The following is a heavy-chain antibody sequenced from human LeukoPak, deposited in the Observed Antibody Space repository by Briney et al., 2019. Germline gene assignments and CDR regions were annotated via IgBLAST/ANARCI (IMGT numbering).Heavy chain of an antibody. D-gene: IGHD3-22*01. CDR3: ARTYYCGNSGYYFDY. J-gene: IGHJ4*02. Sequence: PGGSLRLSCAASGFTFSRYAMHWVRQAPGKGLEYVSAISSTGDNKYYADSVKDRFSISRDNFKNMLYLQMGSLRAEDMAVYYCARTYYCGNSGYYFDYWGQGTLVTVSS. CDR2: ISSTGDNK. V-gene: IGHV3-64*02. CDR1: GFTFSRYA.